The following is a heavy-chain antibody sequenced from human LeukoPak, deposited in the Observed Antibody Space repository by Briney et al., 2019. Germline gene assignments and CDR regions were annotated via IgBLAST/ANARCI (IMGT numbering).Heavy chain of an antibody. CDR1: GDSVSRNSVA. Sequence: SQTLSLTCAISGDSVSRNSVAWNWIRQSPSRGLEWLGRTYYRSKWYNDYAVSVRSRISINPDTSKNQFSLQLSSVTAADTAVYYCARGSTSSFKSRRYYYYYYMDVWGKGTTVTISS. CDR2: TYYRSKWYN. V-gene: IGHV6-1*01. CDR3: ARGSTSSFKSRRYYYYYYMDV. D-gene: IGHD2-2*01. J-gene: IGHJ6*03.